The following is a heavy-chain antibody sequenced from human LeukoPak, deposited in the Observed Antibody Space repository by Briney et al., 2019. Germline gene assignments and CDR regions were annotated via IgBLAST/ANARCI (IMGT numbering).Heavy chain of an antibody. CDR3: ARDTSWSDY. Sequence: GGSLRLSCAASGFTFSSYEMNWVRQAPGKELEWVSYISSSGTTIYYADSVKGRFSISRDNANNSLYLQMNSLRAEDTAVYYCARDTSWSDYWGQGTLVTVSS. CDR2: ISSSGTTI. CDR1: GFTFSSYE. V-gene: IGHV3-48*03. D-gene: IGHD2-8*01. J-gene: IGHJ4*02.